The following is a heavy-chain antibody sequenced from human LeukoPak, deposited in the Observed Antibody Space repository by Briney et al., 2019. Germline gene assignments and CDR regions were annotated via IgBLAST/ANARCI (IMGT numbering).Heavy chain of an antibody. J-gene: IGHJ4*02. V-gene: IGHV3-66*01. CDR3: ARLAMVRGRLEYFDY. CDR1: GFTVSSSY. CDR2: IYSGGST. D-gene: IGHD3-10*01. Sequence: GGCLRLSCAASGFTVSSSYMSWVRQAPGKGLEWVSVIYSGGSTYYADSVKGRFTASRDNSKNTLYLQMNSLRAEDTAVYYCARLAMVRGRLEYFDYWGQGTLVTVSS.